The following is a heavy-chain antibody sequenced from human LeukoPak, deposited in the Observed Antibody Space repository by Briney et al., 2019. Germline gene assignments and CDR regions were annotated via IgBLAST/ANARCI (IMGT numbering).Heavy chain of an antibody. CDR2: INPNSGGT. CDR1: GYTFTGYY. J-gene: IGHJ5*02. D-gene: IGHD2-15*01. V-gene: IGHV1-2*02. Sequence: ASVTVSCKASGYTFTGYYMHWVRQAPGQGLEWMGWINPNSGGTNYAQNFQGRVTMTRDTSISTAYMELSRLRSDDTAVYYCARGYCSGGTCYLVENWLDPWGQGTLVTVSS. CDR3: ARGYCSGGTCYLVENWLDP.